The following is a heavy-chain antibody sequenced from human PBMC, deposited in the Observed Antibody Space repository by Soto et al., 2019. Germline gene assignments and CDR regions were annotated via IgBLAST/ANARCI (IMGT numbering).Heavy chain of an antibody. Sequence: GWSLRLSCAGSGFTFNMYWMYWVRQVPGKGPVWVARIYNDGTYADYADSVKGRFTISRDNAKDTLYLQMNDLRAEDSALYHCTRGHRATSAGTSAHWGQGTLVTVSS. CDR2: IYNDGTYA. D-gene: IGHD6-13*01. CDR1: GFTFNMYW. V-gene: IGHV3-74*01. J-gene: IGHJ4*02. CDR3: TRGHRATSAGTSAH.